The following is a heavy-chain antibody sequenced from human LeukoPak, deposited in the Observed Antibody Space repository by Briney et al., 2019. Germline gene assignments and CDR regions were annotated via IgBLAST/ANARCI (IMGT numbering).Heavy chain of an antibody. CDR1: GASIKNYY. J-gene: IGHJ4*02. CDR3: ARLRDDSRAY. CDR2: FHYSGST. D-gene: IGHD3-22*01. V-gene: IGHV4-59*08. Sequence: PSETLSLTCTVSGASIKNYYWSWIRQPPGEGLECIGYFHYSGSTNYNPSLKSRVTISVDTSKNQFSLKLSSVTAADTAVYYCARLRDDSRAYWGRGTLVTVSS.